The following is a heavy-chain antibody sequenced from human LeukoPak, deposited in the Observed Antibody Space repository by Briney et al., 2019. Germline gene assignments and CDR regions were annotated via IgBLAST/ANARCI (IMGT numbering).Heavy chain of an antibody. V-gene: IGHV4-34*01. CDR2: INHSGST. D-gene: IGHD1-26*01. Sequence: SETLSLTCAVYGGSFSGYYWSWIRQPPGKGLEWIGEINHSGSTNYNPSLKSRVTISVDTSKNQFSLKLSSVTAADTAVYYCARTKRRRGSYYFDPWGQGTLVTVSS. CDR1: GGSFSGYY. J-gene: IGHJ5*02. CDR3: ARTKRRRGSYYFDP.